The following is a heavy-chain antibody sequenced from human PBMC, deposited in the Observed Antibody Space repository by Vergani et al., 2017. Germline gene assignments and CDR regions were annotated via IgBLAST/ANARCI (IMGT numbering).Heavy chain of an antibody. D-gene: IGHD4/OR15-4a*01. Sequence: QVNLVGSGGGVVQPGRSLRLSCATYGFIFQNYTMHWVRQAPGKGLEWVALISYDGSNKYYADSVKGRFTISRDNSKNTLYLQMNSLRAEDTAVYYCARGRVLTGGSDYWGQGTLVTVSS. CDR3: ARGRVLTGGSDY. J-gene: IGHJ4*02. V-gene: IGHV3-30-3*01. CDR2: ISYDGSNK. CDR1: GFIFQNYT.